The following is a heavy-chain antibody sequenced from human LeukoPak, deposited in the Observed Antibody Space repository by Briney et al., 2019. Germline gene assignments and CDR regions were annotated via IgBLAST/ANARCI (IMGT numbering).Heavy chain of an antibody. V-gene: IGHV3-30*18. Sequence: GGSLRLSCAASGFTFSSYGMHWVRQAPGKGLEWVAVISYDGSNKYYADSVKGRFTISRDNSKNTLHLQMNSLRAEDTAVYYCAKDEGGSYLHWGQGTLVTVSS. CDR1: GFTFSSYG. CDR3: AKDEGGSYLH. D-gene: IGHD1-26*01. J-gene: IGHJ4*02. CDR2: ISYDGSNK.